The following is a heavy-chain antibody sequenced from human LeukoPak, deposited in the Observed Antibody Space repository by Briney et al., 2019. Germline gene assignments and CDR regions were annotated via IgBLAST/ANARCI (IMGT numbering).Heavy chain of an antibody. D-gene: IGHD4-17*01. J-gene: IGHJ3*02. CDR2: IGTGGTTT. CDR1: GFTFSIYA. Sequence: GGSLRLSCAASGFTFSIYAMTWVRQVPGKGLEWVSAIGTGGTTTFYADSVKGRFTISRDDSKNTLYLQMNGLRVEDTAVYYCAKDPNGDYVGGFDMRGPGTMVTVSS. V-gene: IGHV3-23*01. CDR3: AKDPNGDYVGGFDM.